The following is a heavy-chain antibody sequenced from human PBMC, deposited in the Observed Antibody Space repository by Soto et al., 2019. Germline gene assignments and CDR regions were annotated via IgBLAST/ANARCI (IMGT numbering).Heavy chain of an antibody. J-gene: IGHJ4*02. D-gene: IGHD4-17*01. CDR3: ARAPNYGDSTYYFDY. CDR2: ISYDGSNK. V-gene: IGHV3-30-3*01. Sequence: TGGSLRLSCAASGFTFSSYAMHWVRQAPGKGLEWVAVISYDGSNKYYADSVKGRFTISRDNSKNTLYLQMNSLRAEDTAVYYCARAPNYGDSTYYFDYWGQGTLVTVSS. CDR1: GFTFSSYA.